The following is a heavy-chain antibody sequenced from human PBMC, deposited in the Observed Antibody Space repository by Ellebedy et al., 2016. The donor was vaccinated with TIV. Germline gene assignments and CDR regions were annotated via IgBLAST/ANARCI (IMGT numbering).Heavy chain of an antibody. CDR2: IDHSGST. Sequence: SETLSLTXAVYGGSFSDYYWSWIRQPPGKGLEWIGEIDHSGSTNYNPSLKSRVIISVDTSKNQFSLKLSSVTAADTAVYYCARRGYGSGRYNWFDPWGQGTLVTVSS. J-gene: IGHJ5*02. CDR3: ARRGYGSGRYNWFDP. V-gene: IGHV4-34*01. CDR1: GGSFSDYY. D-gene: IGHD3-10*01.